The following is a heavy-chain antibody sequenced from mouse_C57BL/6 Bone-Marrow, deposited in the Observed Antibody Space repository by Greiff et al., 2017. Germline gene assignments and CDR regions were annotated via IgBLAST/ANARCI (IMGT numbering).Heavy chain of an antibody. J-gene: IGHJ3*01. V-gene: IGHV1-80*01. CDR1: GYAFSSYW. Sequence: VQLQQSGAELVKPGASVKISCKASGYAFSSYWMNWVKQRPGKGLEWIGQIYPGDGDTNYNGKFKGKATLTADKSSSTAYMQLSSLTSEDSAVYFCARWDSDGDPIWFAYWGQGTLVTVSA. D-gene: IGHD2-13*01. CDR2: IYPGDGDT. CDR3: ARWDSDGDPIWFAY.